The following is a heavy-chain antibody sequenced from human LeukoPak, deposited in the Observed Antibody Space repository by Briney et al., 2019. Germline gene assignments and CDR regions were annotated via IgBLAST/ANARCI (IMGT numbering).Heavy chain of an antibody. CDR2: IFPSGGEI. Sequence: GGSLRLSCAASGFTFSTFAMIWVRQPPGKGLEWVSSIFPSGGEIHYANSVRGRFTISRDNSKSTLSLQMNSLRAEDTAIYYCATYRQVLLPFESWGQGTLVTVSS. D-gene: IGHD2-8*02. J-gene: IGHJ4*02. CDR3: ATYRQVLLPFES. V-gene: IGHV3-23*01. CDR1: GFTFSTFA.